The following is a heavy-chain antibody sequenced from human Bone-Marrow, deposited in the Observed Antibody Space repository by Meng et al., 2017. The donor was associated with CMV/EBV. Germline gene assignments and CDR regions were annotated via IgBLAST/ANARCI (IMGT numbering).Heavy chain of an antibody. CDR1: GFTFSSYA. CDR3: ARIQDTVFGADPPYYDMDV. D-gene: IGHD3-3*01. Sequence: GESLKISCAASGFTFSSYAMSWVRQAPGKGLEWVSAISGSGGSTYYADSVKGRFTISRDNSKNTLYLQMNSLRAEDTAVYFCARIQDTVFGADPPYYDMDVWGQGTTVTVSS. V-gene: IGHV3-23*01. CDR2: ISGSGGST. J-gene: IGHJ6*02.